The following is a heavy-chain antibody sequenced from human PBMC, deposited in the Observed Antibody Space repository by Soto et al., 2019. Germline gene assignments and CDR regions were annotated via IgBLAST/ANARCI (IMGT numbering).Heavy chain of an antibody. CDR3: ARDLWGYCGADCYPLDV. D-gene: IGHD2-21*02. J-gene: IGHJ6*02. Sequence: PSETLSITCTVSGGSISSYYWSWLRQPPGKGLEWIGYMYNTGSTIYNPSLKSRVTISVDTSKNHFSLKLNSVTAADTAVYYCARDLWGYCGADCYPLDVWGQGTTVTVS. CDR2: MYNTGST. V-gene: IGHV4-59*01. CDR1: GGSISSYY.